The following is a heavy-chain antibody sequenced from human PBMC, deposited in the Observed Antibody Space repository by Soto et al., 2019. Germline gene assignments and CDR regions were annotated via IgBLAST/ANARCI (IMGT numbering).Heavy chain of an antibody. V-gene: IGHV3-30-3*01. CDR1: GFTFSSYA. CDR3: AREDDFWSGHHDY. CDR2: ISYDGSNK. D-gene: IGHD3-3*01. Sequence: QVQLVESGGGVVQPGRSLRLSCAASGFTFSSYAMHWVRQAPGKGLEWVAVISYDGSNKYYADSVKGRFTISRDNSKNTLYLQMNSLRAEDTAVYYCAREDDFWSGHHDYWGQGTLVTVSS. J-gene: IGHJ4*02.